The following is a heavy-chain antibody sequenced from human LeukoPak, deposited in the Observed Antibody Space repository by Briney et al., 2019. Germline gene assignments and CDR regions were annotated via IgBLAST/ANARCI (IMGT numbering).Heavy chain of an antibody. CDR2: IYHSGST. CDR3: ARLILSANWFDP. J-gene: IGHJ5*02. V-gene: IGHV4-38-2*02. Sequence: PSETLSLTCTVSGYSISSGYYWGWIRQPPGKGLEWIGSIYHSGSTYYNPSLKSRVTISVDTSKNQFSLKLSSVTAADTAVYYCARLILSANWFDPWGQGTLVIVSS. D-gene: IGHD2-8*01. CDR1: GYSISSGYY.